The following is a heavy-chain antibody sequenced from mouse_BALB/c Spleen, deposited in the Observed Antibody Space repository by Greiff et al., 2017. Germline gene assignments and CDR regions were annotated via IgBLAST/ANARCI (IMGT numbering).Heavy chain of an antibody. CDR3: ASGYGSSPAWFAY. Sequence: QVHVKQSGAELAKPGASVKMSCKASGYTFTSYWMHWVKQRPGQGLEWIGYINPSTGYTEYNQKFKDKATLTADKSSSTAYMQLSSLTSEDSAVYYCASGYGSSPAWFAYWGQGTLVTVSA. CDR1: GYTFTSYW. CDR2: INPSTGYT. D-gene: IGHD1-1*01. J-gene: IGHJ3*01. V-gene: IGHV1-7*01.